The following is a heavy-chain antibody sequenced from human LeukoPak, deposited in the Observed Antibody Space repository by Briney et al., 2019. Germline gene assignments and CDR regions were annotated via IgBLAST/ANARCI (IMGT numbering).Heavy chain of an antibody. Sequence: PGGSLRLSCAASGFIFSSYWMSWVRQAPGKGLEWVANIKQDGSEKYYLDSVKGRFTISRDNAKNSLYLQMNSLRAEDTAVYYCARDVYNMGDYRGQGTLVTVSS. CDR3: ARDVYNMGDY. CDR1: GFIFSSYW. J-gene: IGHJ4*02. D-gene: IGHD1-1*01. V-gene: IGHV3-7*01. CDR2: IKQDGSEK.